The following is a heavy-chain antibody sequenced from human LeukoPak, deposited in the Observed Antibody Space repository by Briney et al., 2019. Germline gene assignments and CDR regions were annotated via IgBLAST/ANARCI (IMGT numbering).Heavy chain of an antibody. CDR1: GGSISSSSYF. CDR3: ARREGARPMDY. J-gene: IGHJ4*02. Sequence: SETLSLTCTVSGGSISSSSYFWGWIRQPPGKGLEWIGSIYYSGSTYYNPSLKSRVTISVDASKNQFSLKLSSVTAADTAVYYCARREGARPMDYWGQGILVTVSS. V-gene: IGHV4-39*01. D-gene: IGHD6-6*01. CDR2: IYYSGST.